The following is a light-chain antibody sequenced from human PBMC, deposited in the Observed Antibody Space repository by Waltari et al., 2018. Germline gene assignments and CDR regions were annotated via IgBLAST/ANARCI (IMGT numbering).Light chain of an antibody. CDR3: CSYAGGSTFVV. J-gene: IGLJ2*01. CDR2: EVN. Sequence: QSALTQPASLSGSPGQSITIPCTGPSSDVGYYNLVSWYQQHPGKAPKLMIYEVNKRPSGVSNRFSASKSGNTASLTISGLQAEDEADYHCCSYAGGSTFVVFGGGTKLTVL. V-gene: IGLV2-23*02. CDR1: SSDVGYYNL.